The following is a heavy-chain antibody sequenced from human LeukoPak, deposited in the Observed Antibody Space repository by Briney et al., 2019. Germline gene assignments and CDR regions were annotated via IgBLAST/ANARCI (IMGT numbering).Heavy chain of an antibody. V-gene: IGHV1-2*02. CDR3: AAQRDPRPFDH. D-gene: IGHD5-24*01. Sequence: ASVKVSCKTSGYTFIAYYLHWVRQAPGQGLEWMGWLNPGPGGTLYAQKFQGRVTMTRDMSMTTAYMELTELRSDDTAVYYCAAQRDPRPFDHWGQGTLITVSS. J-gene: IGHJ4*02. CDR1: GYTFIAYY. CDR2: LNPGPGGT.